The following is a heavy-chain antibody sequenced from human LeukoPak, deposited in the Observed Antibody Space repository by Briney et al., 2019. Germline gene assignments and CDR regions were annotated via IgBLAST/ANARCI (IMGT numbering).Heavy chain of an antibody. Sequence: GGSLRLSCAASGFTFSNYAMSWVRQAPGKGLEWVSVISSTGSNTYYADSVKGRFTISRDNSKNTLYLQMNSLRAEDTAVYYCAKDRTGIAVAGNWGQGTLVTVSS. D-gene: IGHD6-19*01. CDR2: ISSTGSNT. CDR1: GFTFSNYA. V-gene: IGHV3-23*01. J-gene: IGHJ4*02. CDR3: AKDRTGIAVAGN.